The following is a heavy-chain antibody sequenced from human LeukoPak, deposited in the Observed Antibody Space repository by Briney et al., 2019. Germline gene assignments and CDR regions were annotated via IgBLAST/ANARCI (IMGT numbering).Heavy chain of an antibody. D-gene: IGHD2-15*01. J-gene: IGHJ3*01. CDR3: ARGVRGSTASFDS. CDR2: TYYRSKWHN. Sequence: QTLSLTCAISGDRVSSSSGAWNRIRQSPSRGLEWLGRTYYRSKWHNETALSVGCPLTINPDTSKNHFSLHLNSVTPEDTAVYYCARGVRGSTASFDSWGPGKIGSVSS. CDR1: GDRVSSSSGA. V-gene: IGHV6-1*01.